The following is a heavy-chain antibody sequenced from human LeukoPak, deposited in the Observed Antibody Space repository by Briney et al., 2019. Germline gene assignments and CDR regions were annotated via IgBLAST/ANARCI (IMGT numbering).Heavy chain of an antibody. V-gene: IGHV1-18*01. CDR3: ARGSRRFGELLGS. D-gene: IGHD3-10*01. Sequence: GASVKVSCKASGYTFTSYGVSWVRQAPGQGLEWMGWISVYNGNTNYAQKFQGRVTMTTDTSTSTAYMELRSLRSDDTAVYYCARGSRRFGELLGSWGQGTLVTVSS. CDR1: GYTFTSYG. J-gene: IGHJ5*02. CDR2: ISVYNGNT.